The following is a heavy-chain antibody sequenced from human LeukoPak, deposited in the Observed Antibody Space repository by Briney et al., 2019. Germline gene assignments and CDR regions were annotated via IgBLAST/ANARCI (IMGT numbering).Heavy chain of an antibody. J-gene: IGHJ5*02. Sequence: SETLSLTCAVYGGSFSGYYWSWIRQPPGKGLEWIGEINHSGSTNYNPSLKSRVTISVDTSKNQFSLKLSSVTAADTAVYYCARGAIRWVVVPAAQTNWFGPWGQGTLVTVSS. CDR2: INHSGST. CDR1: GGSFSGYY. CDR3: ARGAIRWVVVPAAQTNWFGP. V-gene: IGHV4-34*01. D-gene: IGHD2-2*01.